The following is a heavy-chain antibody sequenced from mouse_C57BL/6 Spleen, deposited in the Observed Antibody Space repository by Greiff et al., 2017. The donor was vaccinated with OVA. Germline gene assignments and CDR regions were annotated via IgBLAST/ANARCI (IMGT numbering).Heavy chain of an antibody. CDR1: GYTFTDYY. CDR3: AREENYDYDAMDY. CDR2: INPNNGGT. V-gene: IGHV1-26*01. Sequence: VQLKQSGPELVKPGASVKISCKASGYTFTDYYMNWVKQSHGKSLEWIGDINPNNGGTSYNQKFKGKATLTVDKSSSTAYMELRSLTSEDSAVYYCAREENYDYDAMDYWGQGTSVTVSS. D-gene: IGHD1-1*02. J-gene: IGHJ4*01.